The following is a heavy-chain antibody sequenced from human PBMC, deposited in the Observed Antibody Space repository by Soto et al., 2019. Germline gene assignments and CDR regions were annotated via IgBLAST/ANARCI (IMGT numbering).Heavy chain of an antibody. CDR3: AKEQVNDILTGYHTGSDF. J-gene: IGHJ4*02. D-gene: IGHD3-9*01. Sequence: GGSLRLSCVASGFTFDRSAMSWVRQAPGKGLQWVATVSGSGGSTYYADSVKGRFTISRDNSKNTLYVQMNSLRAEDAALYYCAKEQVNDILTGYHTGSDFWGQGTLVTVSS. CDR1: GFTFDRSA. CDR2: VSGSGGST. V-gene: IGHV3-23*01.